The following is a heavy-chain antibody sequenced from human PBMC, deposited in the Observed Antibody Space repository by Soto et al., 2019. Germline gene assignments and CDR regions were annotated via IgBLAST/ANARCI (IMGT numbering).Heavy chain of an antibody. CDR1: GYTFTSYG. V-gene: IGHV1-18*01. CDR2: ISAYNGNT. D-gene: IGHD3-10*01. Sequence: GASVKVSCKASGYTFTSYGISWVRQAPGQGLEWMGWISAYNGNTNYAQKLQGRVTMTTDTSTSTAYMELRSLRSDDTAVYYCASYGSGRSRYYYGMDVWGQGTTVTVSS. J-gene: IGHJ6*02. CDR3: ASYGSGRSRYYYGMDV.